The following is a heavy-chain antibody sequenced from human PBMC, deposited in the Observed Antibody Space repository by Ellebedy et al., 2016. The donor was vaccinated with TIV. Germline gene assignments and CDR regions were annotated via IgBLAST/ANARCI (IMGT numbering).Heavy chain of an antibody. CDR2: INPSGGST. Sequence: ASVKVSCKASGYTFTSHGISWVRQAPGQGLEWMGIINPSGGSTTYAQKFQGRVTMTSDTSTSTVYMELSSLTSEDTAIYYCARKYFFDFWGQGTLVTVSS. J-gene: IGHJ4*02. V-gene: IGHV1-46*01. CDR3: ARKYFFDF. CDR1: GYTFTSHG.